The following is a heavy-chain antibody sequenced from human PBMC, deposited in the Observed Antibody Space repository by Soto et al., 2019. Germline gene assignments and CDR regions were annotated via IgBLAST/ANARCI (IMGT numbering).Heavy chain of an antibody. V-gene: IGHV3-23*01. J-gene: IGHJ4*02. CDR3: ASTPLVGTRHCDY. CDR1: GFTFITYA. D-gene: IGHD1-7*01. Sequence: GGSLRLSCAASGFTFITYAMSWVRQAPGKGLEWVSSISSSGGNAFYADSVKGRFTISRDNSKNMLYLQMNSLRAEDTAVYYCASTPLVGTRHCDYWGQGTLVTVSS. CDR2: ISSSGGNA.